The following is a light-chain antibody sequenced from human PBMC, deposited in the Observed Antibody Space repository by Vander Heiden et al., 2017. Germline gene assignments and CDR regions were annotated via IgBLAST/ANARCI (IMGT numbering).Light chain of an antibody. CDR2: SAS. CDR1: QGIGTW. CDR3: QQANSFPLT. V-gene: IGKV1-12*01. Sequence: TQTTQSPSSVSASVGDRITITCRASQGIGTWLAWYQQRPGKAPKLLIFSASTLQSGVPSRFSGSGSGTDFTLTISSLQPEDFATYFCQQANSFPLTFGGGTKVEIK. J-gene: IGKJ4*01.